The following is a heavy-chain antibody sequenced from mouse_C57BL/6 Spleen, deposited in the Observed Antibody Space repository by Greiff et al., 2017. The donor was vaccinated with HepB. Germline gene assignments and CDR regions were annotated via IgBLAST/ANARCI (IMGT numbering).Heavy chain of an antibody. CDR2: IYPGSGST. D-gene: IGHD1-1*01. CDR1: GYTFTSYW. CDR3: ASSITTVVATGDY. J-gene: IGHJ2*01. V-gene: IGHV1-55*01. Sequence: VQLQQPGAELVKPGASVKMSCQASGYTFTSYWITWVKQRPGQGLEWIGDIYPGSGSTNYNAKFKSNATLTVDTSSSTAYMQLSSLTSEDSAVYYCASSITTVVATGDYWGQGTTLTVSS.